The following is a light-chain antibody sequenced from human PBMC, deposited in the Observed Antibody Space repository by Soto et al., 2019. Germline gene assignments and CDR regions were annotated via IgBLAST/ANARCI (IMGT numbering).Light chain of an antibody. Sequence: DIQMTQSPSSVSAAVGERVTITCRASQVMSSWLAWYQQKPGKAPKLLIFAASTLQSGVPSRFSGSGSRTDFTLTITSLQPEDIGTYYCQQTATLPSTFGQGTRLEIK. CDR3: QQTATLPST. CDR2: AAS. CDR1: QVMSSW. V-gene: IGKV1D-12*01. J-gene: IGKJ5*01.